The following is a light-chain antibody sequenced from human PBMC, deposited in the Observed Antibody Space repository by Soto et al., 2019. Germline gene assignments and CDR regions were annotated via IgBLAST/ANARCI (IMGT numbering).Light chain of an antibody. CDR2: EVS. Sequence: QSALNQPASVSGSPGQSITISCTGTSSDVGGSDYVSWYQHHPHRAPKLLIYEVSYRPSGVSDRFSGSKSGNTASLTISGLQAEDEADYYCSSYAGSNNLLFGGGTKLTVL. CDR1: SSDVGGSDY. CDR3: SSYAGSNNLL. V-gene: IGLV2-14*01. J-gene: IGLJ2*01.